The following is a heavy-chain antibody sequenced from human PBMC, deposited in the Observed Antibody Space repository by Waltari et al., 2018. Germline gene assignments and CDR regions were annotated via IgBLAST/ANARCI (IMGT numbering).Heavy chain of an antibody. Sequence: EVQLVESGGGLVQPGGSLRLSCAASGFTFNSYAISWVRQAQGKGREGVSALSASVGTIYYADSAKGRITISRDNDKNTVYLQRNSLRAEDTAIYYCARVWGSYRSFDYWGQGTLVTVSS. D-gene: IGHD3-16*02. CDR2: LSASVGTI. CDR1: GFTFNSYA. CDR3: ARVWGSYRSFDY. J-gene: IGHJ4*02. V-gene: IGHV3-23*04.